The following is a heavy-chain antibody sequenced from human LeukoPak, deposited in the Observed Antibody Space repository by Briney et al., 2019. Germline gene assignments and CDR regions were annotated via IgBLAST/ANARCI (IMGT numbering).Heavy chain of an antibody. D-gene: IGHD5-18*01. CDR3: ARGGGYSYGYNDY. CDR1: GYTFTSYG. CDR2: INPNSGGT. Sequence: ASVKVFCKASGYTFTSYGISWVRQAPGQGLEWMGWINPNSGGTNYAQKFQGRVTMTRDTSISTAYMELSRLRSDDTAVYYCARGGGYSYGYNDYWGQGTLVTVSS. J-gene: IGHJ4*02. V-gene: IGHV1-2*02.